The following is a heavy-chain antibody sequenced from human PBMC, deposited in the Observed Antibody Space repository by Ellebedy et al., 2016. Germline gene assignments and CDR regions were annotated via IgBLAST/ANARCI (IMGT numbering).Heavy chain of an antibody. CDR3: ARGGPSIAARGANY. Sequence: SETLSLTCAVSGGSISSGGYSWSWIRQPPGKGLEWIGYIYHSGSNYYNPSLKSRVTISVDRSKNQFSLKLSSVTAADTAVYYCARGGPSIAARGANYWGLGTLVFVSS. D-gene: IGHD6-6*01. CDR2: IYHSGSN. CDR1: GGSISSGGYS. J-gene: IGHJ4*02. V-gene: IGHV4-30-2*01.